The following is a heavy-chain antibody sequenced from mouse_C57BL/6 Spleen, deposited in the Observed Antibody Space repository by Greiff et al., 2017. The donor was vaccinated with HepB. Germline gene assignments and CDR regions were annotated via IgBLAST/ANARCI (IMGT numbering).Heavy chain of an antibody. V-gene: IGHV1-82*01. J-gene: IGHJ3*01. D-gene: IGHD1-1*01. CDR1: GYAFSSSW. CDR2: IYPGDGDT. Sequence: VKVVESGPELVKPGASVKISCKASGYAFSSSWMNWVKQRPGKGLEWIGRIYPGDGDTNYNGKFKGKATLTADKSSSTAYMQLSSLTSEDSAVYFCAREAITTVVPFAYWGQGTLVTVSA. CDR3: AREAITTVVPFAY.